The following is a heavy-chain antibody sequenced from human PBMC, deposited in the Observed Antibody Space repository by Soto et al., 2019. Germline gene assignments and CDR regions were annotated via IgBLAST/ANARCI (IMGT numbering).Heavy chain of an antibody. CDR2: IYYSGST. Sequence: SETLSLTCTVSGGFIISYYWSWIRQPPGKGLEWIGYIYYSGSTNYNPSLKSRVTISVDTSKNQFSLKLSSVTAADTAVYYCASHWALGPPPDHWGRGTLVTVSS. CDR1: GGFIISYY. D-gene: IGHD3-16*01. J-gene: IGHJ4*02. CDR3: ASHWALGPPPDH. V-gene: IGHV4-59*08.